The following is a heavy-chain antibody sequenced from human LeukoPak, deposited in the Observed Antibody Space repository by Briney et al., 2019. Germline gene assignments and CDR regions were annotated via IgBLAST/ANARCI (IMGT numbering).Heavy chain of an antibody. J-gene: IGHJ4*02. V-gene: IGHV3-23*01. CDR3: AKDRGDWELHFDD. D-gene: IGHD1-26*01. Sequence: RGSLRLSCAASGFTFSSYAMSWVRQAPGKGLEWVSVISGSGGSTYYADSVKGRFTISRDKSKNTLYLQMNSLRAEDTAVYYCAKDRGDWELHFDDWGQGTLVIVSS. CDR1: GFTFSSYA. CDR2: ISGSGGST.